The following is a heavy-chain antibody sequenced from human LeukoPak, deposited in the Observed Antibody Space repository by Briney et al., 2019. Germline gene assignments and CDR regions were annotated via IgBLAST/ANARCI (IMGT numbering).Heavy chain of an antibody. CDR1: GGSISSGGYY. D-gene: IGHD2-2*01. CDR2: IYHSGST. Sequence: PSEPLSLTCTVSGGSISSGGYYWSWIRQPPGKGLEWIGYIYHSGSTYYNPSLKSRVTISVDRSKNQFSLKLSSVTAADTAVYYCARVSCSSTSCYEDYYYYYMDVWGKGTTVTVSS. CDR3: ARVSCSSTSCYEDYYYYYMDV. V-gene: IGHV4-30-2*01. J-gene: IGHJ6*03.